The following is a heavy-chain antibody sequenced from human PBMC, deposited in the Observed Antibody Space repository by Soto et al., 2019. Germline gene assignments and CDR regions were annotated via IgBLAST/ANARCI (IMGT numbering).Heavy chain of an antibody. D-gene: IGHD3-22*01. CDR3: ARMGETYYYDSSGYFL. CDR2: ISYDGSNK. Sequence: GGSLRLSCAASGLTFSSYAMHWVRQAPGKGLEWVAVISYDGSNKYYADSVKGRFTISRDNSKNTLYLQMNSLRAEDTAVYYCARMGETYYYDSSGYFLWGQGTLVTVSS. CDR1: GLTFSSYA. V-gene: IGHV3-30-3*01. J-gene: IGHJ4*02.